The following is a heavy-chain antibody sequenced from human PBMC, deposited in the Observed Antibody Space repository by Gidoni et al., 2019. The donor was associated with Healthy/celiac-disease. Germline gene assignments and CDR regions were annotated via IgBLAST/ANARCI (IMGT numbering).Heavy chain of an antibody. CDR3: ARYYDILTGYSDAFDI. CDR2: ISSSSSYI. CDR1: GFPFSSYS. V-gene: IGHV3-21*01. J-gene: IGHJ3*02. Sequence: EVQLVESGGGLVKPGGSLRLSCAASGFPFSSYSMNWVRQAPGKGLEWGSSISSSSSYIYYADSVKGRFTISRDNAKNSLYLQMNSRRAEDTAVYYCARYYDILTGYSDAFDIWGQGTMVTVSS. D-gene: IGHD3-9*01.